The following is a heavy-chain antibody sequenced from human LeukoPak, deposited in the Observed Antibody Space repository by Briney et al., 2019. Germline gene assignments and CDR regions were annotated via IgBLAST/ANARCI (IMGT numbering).Heavy chain of an antibody. CDR3: ARGYSSGSSYYFDY. Sequence: ASVTVSCKASGYTLTGYYMHWMRQAPGQGLEWMGWIIPDSGGTYYAQKFQGRVTMTRDTSISTAYMELSRLRPDDTAVYYCARGYSSGSSYYFDYWGQGTLVTVSS. CDR1: GYTLTGYY. J-gene: IGHJ4*02. CDR2: IIPDSGGT. V-gene: IGHV1-2*02. D-gene: IGHD6-19*01.